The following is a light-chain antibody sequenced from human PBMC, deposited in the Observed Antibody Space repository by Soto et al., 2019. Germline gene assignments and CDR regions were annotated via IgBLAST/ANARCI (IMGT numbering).Light chain of an antibody. V-gene: IGKV3-20*01. J-gene: IGKJ4*01. CDR2: ATS. Sequence: EIVLAQSPGTVSFTTGERATLSCRASQSVSSSYIAWYQQKPGQAPRLLIYATSTRATGIPARFSGSGSGTEFTLTISRLEPEDFAVYYCQQYGSSPLTFGGGTKVDIK. CDR1: QSVSSSY. CDR3: QQYGSSPLT.